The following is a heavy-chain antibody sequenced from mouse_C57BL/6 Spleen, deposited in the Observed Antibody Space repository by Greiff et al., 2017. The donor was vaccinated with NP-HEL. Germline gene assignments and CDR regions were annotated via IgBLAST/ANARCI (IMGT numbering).Heavy chain of an antibody. V-gene: IGHV1-22*01. J-gene: IGHJ4*01. D-gene: IGHD2-2*01. CDR1: GYTFTDYN. Sequence: EVQLQQSGPELVKPGASVKMSCKASGYTFTDYNMHWVKQSHGRSLEWIGYINPNNGDTTYNQKFKGKATLTVNKSSSTAYMELRSLTSEDSAVDYCAREGYVDLLEDMDYWGQGTSVTVSS. CDR2: INPNNGDT. CDR3: AREGYVDLLEDMDY.